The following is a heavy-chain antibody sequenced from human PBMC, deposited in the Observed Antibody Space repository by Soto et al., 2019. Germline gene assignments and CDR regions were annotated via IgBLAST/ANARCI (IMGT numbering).Heavy chain of an antibody. V-gene: IGHV3-30-3*01. CDR2: ISYDGSNK. D-gene: IGHD3-10*01. CDR1: GFTFSSYA. Sequence: QVQLVESGGGVVQPGRSLRLSCAASGFTFSSYAMHWVRQAPGKGLEWVAVISYDGSNKYYADSVKGRFTISRDNSKDTLYLQINSMRAEAKAVYYCGPSCGSGPFGEEYFQHWGQGTLVTV. J-gene: IGHJ1*01. CDR3: GPSCGSGPFGEEYFQH.